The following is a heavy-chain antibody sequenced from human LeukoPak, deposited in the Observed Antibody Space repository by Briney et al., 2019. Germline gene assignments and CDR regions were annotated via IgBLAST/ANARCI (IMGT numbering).Heavy chain of an antibody. D-gene: IGHD3-22*01. V-gene: IGHV4-59*08. CDR3: ARHYYDTSGYYYFDY. CDR1: GGSISGYY. J-gene: IGHJ4*02. CDR2: IYYSGGT. Sequence: SETLSLTCNVSGGSISGYYWSWIRQPPGKGLEYMGYIYYSGGTDYNPSLKSRITISVDTSKNQFSLKLSSVTAADTAVYYCARHYYDTSGYYYFDYWGQGTLVTVSS.